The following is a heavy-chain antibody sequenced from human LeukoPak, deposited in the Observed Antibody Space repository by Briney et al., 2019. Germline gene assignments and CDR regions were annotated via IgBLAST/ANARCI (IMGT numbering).Heavy chain of an antibody. Sequence: ASVKVSCKASGYTFTSYGISWVRQAPGHGLEWMGWISAYNGNTNYAQKLQGRVTMTTDTSTSTAYMELRSLRSDDTAVYYCARPSPGQGSGWYDYDYWGQGTLVTVSS. V-gene: IGHV1-18*01. J-gene: IGHJ4*02. D-gene: IGHD6-19*01. CDR3: ARPSPGQGSGWYDYDY. CDR2: ISAYNGNT. CDR1: GYTFTSYG.